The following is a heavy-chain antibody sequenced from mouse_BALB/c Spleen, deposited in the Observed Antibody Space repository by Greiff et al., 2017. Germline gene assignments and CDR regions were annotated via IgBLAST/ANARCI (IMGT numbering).Heavy chain of an antibody. V-gene: IGHV5-6-5*01. CDR2: ISSGGST. J-gene: IGHJ4*01. CDR1: GFTFSSYA. Sequence: DVHLVESGGGLVKPGGSLKLSCAASGFTFSSYAMSWVRQTPEKRLEWVASISSGGSTYYPDSVKGRFTISRDNARNILYLQMSSLRSEDTAMYYCARVYYGNYVNAMDYWGQGTSVTVSS. D-gene: IGHD2-1*01. CDR3: ARVYYGNYVNAMDY.